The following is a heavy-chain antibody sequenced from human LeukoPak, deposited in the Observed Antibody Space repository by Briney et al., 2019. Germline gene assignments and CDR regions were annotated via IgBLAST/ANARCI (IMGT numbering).Heavy chain of an antibody. J-gene: IGHJ5*02. CDR3: ARDKGTYYYGYNWFDP. CDR1: GGSFSGYY. Sequence: SETLSLTCAGYGGSFSGYYWSWIRQPPGKGLEWIGEINHSGSTNYNPSLKSRVTISVDTSKNQFSLKLSSVTAADTAVYYCARDKGTYYYGYNWFDPWGQGTLVTVSS. V-gene: IGHV4-34*01. CDR2: INHSGST. D-gene: IGHD3-10*01.